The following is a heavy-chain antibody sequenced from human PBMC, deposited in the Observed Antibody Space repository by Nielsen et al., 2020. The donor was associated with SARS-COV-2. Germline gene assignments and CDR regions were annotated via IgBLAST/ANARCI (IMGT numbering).Heavy chain of an antibody. CDR3: ARGGALGMDV. Sequence: GESLKISCAASGFTVSRNYMSWVRQAPGKGLAWVSVIHEDGSSYYADSVEGRFTISRDNAKNSLYLQMNSLRDEDTAVYYCARGGALGMDVWGQGTTVTVSS. D-gene: IGHD3-16*01. CDR1: GFTVSRNY. V-gene: IGHV3-53*01. CDR2: IHEDGSS. J-gene: IGHJ6*02.